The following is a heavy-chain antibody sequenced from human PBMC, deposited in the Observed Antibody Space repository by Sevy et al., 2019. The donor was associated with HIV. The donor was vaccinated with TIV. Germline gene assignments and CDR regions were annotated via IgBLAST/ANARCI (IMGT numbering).Heavy chain of an antibody. J-gene: IGHJ3*02. CDR3: AKNPYDNNAFDI. Sequence: GGCLRLSCTASGFPFSSYAIHWIRQAPGKGLEWVAYIQSDGGNQSYGDSVKGRFTISRDNSKNTVYLQMNSLRVEDMAVYYCAKNPYDNNAFDIWGQGTMVTVSS. CDR1: GFPFSSYA. CDR2: IQSDGGNQ. V-gene: IGHV3-30*02. D-gene: IGHD3-22*01.